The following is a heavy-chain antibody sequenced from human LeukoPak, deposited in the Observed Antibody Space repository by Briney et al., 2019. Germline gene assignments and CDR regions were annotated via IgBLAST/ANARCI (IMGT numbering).Heavy chain of an antibody. J-gene: IGHJ4*02. CDR3: ARAMRVDRFFDY. V-gene: IGHV4-61*02. D-gene: IGHD5-12*01. Sequence: KTSETLSLTCTVSGGSFNSGSYYWSWIRQPAGKGLEWVGRIYTSGSTNYNPSLKSRATISVDTSKNQFSLQLTSVTAADTAVYYCARAMRVDRFFDYWGQGILVTVSS. CDR1: GGSFNSGSYY. CDR2: IYTSGST.